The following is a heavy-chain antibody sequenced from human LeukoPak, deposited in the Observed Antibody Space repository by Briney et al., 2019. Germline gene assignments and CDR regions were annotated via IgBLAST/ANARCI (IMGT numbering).Heavy chain of an antibody. J-gene: IGHJ4*02. D-gene: IGHD3-22*01. V-gene: IGHV3-23*01. CDR3: AKDPPDSSGYYL. CDR1: GFTFSSYA. Sequence: AGGSLRLSCAASGFTFSSYAMSWVRQAPGKGLEWVSAISGSGGSTYYADSVKGRFTISRDNSKNTLYLQMNSLRAEDTAVYYYAKDPPDSSGYYLWGQGTLVTVFS. CDR2: ISGSGGST.